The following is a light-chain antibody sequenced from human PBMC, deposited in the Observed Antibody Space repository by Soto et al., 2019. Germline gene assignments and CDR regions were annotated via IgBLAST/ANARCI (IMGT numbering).Light chain of an antibody. CDR3: QQYNNWPPWT. Sequence: EIVMAQSPATLSVSPGERVTLSCRAGQSVSRNLAWHQQKPGQAPRLLIYGASTRATGIPARFSGSESGTELTLTISSLQSEDFAVYYCQQYNNWPPWTFGQGTKVDIK. CDR2: GAS. CDR1: QSVSRN. J-gene: IGKJ1*01. V-gene: IGKV3-15*01.